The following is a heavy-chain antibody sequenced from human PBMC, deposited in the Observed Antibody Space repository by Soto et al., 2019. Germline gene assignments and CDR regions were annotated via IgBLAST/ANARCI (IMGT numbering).Heavy chain of an antibody. V-gene: IGHV3-7*01. CDR3: ARERKGSCLDY. J-gene: IGHJ4*02. D-gene: IGHD2-2*01. CDR1: GFTFSSYW. CDR2: IKQDGSEK. Sequence: GGSLRLSCAASGFTFSSYWMSWVRQAPGKGLEWVANIKQDGSEKYYVDSVKGRFTISRDNAKNSMYLQMNSLRAEDTAVYYCARERKGSCLDYWGQGTLVTVSS.